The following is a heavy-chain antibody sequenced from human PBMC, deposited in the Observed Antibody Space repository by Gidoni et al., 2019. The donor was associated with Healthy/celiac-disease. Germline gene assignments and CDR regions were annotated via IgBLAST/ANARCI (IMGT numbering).Heavy chain of an antibody. CDR3: ARDSLQESVAGTILDY. CDR1: GYTFTRYG. D-gene: IGHD6-19*01. Sequence: QVQLVQSGAEVKKPGASVKVSCKASGYTFTRYGISWVRQAPGQGLEWMGWISAYNGNTNYAQKLQGRVTMTTDTSTSTAYMELRSLRSDDTAVYYCARDSLQESVAGTILDYWGQGTLVTVSS. V-gene: IGHV1-18*01. CDR2: ISAYNGNT. J-gene: IGHJ4*02.